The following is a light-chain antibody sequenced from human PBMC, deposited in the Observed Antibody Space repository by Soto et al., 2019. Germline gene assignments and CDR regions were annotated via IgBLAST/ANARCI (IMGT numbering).Light chain of an antibody. CDR2: EVS. V-gene: IGLV2-8*01. CDR1: SSDVGGYNY. CDR3: RSYAGSTNLV. Sequence: QSALTQPASASGSPGQSVTISCTGTSSDVGGYNYVSWYQQHPGKAPKLMIYEVSKRPSGVPDRFSGSKSGNTASLTVSGLQAEDEADYYCRSYAGSTNLVFCGGTTLTVL. J-gene: IGLJ3*02.